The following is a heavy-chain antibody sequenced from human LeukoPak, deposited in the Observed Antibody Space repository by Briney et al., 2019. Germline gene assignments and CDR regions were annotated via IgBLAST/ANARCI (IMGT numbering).Heavy chain of an antibody. Sequence: GGSLRLSCAASGFTFSAYEMNWVRQAPGKVLEWVSYISSSGSTIYYADSVKGRFTISRDNAKNSLYLQMNSLRAEDTAVYYCAELGITMIGGVWGKGTTVTISS. CDR1: GFTFSAYE. CDR3: AELGITMIGGV. V-gene: IGHV3-48*03. CDR2: ISSSGSTI. J-gene: IGHJ6*04. D-gene: IGHD3-10*02.